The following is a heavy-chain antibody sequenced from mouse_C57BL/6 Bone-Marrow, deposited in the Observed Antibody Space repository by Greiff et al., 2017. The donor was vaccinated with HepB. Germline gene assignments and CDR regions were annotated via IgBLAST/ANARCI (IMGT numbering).Heavy chain of an antibody. V-gene: IGHV1-18*01. D-gene: IGHD1-1*01. CDR3: ARTPSFYYYGSSFDY. CDR2: INPNNGGT. CDR1: GYTFTDYN. Sequence: EVQLVESGPELVKPGASVKIPCKASGYTFTDYNMDWVKQSHGKSLEWIGDINPNNGGTIYNQKFKGKATLTVDKSSSTAYMELRSLTSEDTAVYYCARTPSFYYYGSSFDYWGQGTTLTVSS. J-gene: IGHJ2*01.